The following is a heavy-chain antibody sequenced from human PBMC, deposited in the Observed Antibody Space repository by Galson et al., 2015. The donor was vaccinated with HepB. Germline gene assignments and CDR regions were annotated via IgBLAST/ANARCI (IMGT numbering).Heavy chain of an antibody. CDR3: ARDARGGATGSFDI. D-gene: IGHD1-26*01. CDR1: GFTFDDYG. Sequence: SLRLSCAASGFTFDDYGMSWVRQAPGKGLEWVSGINWNGGSTGHADSVKGRFTISRDNAKNSLYLQMNSLRAEDTALYHCARDARGGATGSFDIWGQGTMVTVSS. J-gene: IGHJ3*02. CDR2: INWNGGST. V-gene: IGHV3-20*01.